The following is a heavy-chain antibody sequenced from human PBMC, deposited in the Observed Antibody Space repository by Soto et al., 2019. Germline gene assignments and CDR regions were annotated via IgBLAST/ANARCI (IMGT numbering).Heavy chain of an antibody. J-gene: IGHJ4*02. D-gene: IGHD2-2*01. Sequence: GGSLRLSCAASGFTFSTYPMHWVRQAPGKGLEWVAVISYDGSNKYYADSVKGRFTISRDNSKNTLYLQMNSLRVDDTAVYYCAIDGEKYCSSTTCRAFDYWGQGTLVTVSS. CDR1: GFTFSTYP. V-gene: IGHV3-30-3*01. CDR2: ISYDGSNK. CDR3: AIDGEKYCSSTTCRAFDY.